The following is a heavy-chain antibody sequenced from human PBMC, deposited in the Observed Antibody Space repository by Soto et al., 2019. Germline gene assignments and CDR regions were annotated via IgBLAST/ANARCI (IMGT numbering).Heavy chain of an antibody. V-gene: IGHV3-30*18. Sequence: QVQLVESGGGVVQPGRSLRLSCAASGFTFSSYGMHWVRQAPGKGLEWVAVISYDGSNKYYADSVKGRFTISRDNSKNTLYLQMNSLRAEDTAVYYCAKARDSSGYLDYWGQGTLVTVSS. CDR3: AKARDSSGYLDY. D-gene: IGHD3-22*01. CDR2: ISYDGSNK. J-gene: IGHJ4*02. CDR1: GFTFSSYG.